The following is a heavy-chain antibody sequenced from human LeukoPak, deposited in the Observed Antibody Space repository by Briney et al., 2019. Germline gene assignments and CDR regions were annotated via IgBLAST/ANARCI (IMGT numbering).Heavy chain of an antibody. D-gene: IGHD1-26*01. V-gene: IGHV3-48*04. J-gene: IGHJ6*03. CDR3: ARDPYSGRYGDYYYYYMDV. Sequence: GGSLRLSCAASGFTFNSYSMNWLRQAPGKGREWVSYISSSSSTIYYADSVKGRFTSSRDNAKNSLYLQMNSLRAEDTAVYYCARDPYSGRYGDYYYYYMDVWGKGTTVTISS. CDR1: GFTFNSYS. CDR2: ISSSSSTI.